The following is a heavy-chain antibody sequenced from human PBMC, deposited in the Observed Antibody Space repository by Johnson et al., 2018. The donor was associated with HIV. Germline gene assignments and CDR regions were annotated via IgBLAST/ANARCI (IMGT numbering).Heavy chain of an antibody. CDR2: IYSGGNT. Sequence: VQLVESGGGLIQPGGSLRLSCAASGFTVRSTYMNWVRQAPGKGLEWVSVIYSGGNTYYADSVKGRLTISRDNAKNTLFLQMNSLRAEDTAVYYCARPVIAADDAFDIWGQGTMVTVSS. V-gene: IGHV3-53*01. CDR1: GFTVRSTY. J-gene: IGHJ3*02. CDR3: ARPVIAADDAFDI. D-gene: IGHD6-13*01.